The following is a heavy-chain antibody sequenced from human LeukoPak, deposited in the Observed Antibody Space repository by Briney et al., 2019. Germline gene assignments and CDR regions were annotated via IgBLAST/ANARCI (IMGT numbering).Heavy chain of an antibody. V-gene: IGHV4-59*08. J-gene: IGHJ4*02. Sequence: SETLSLTCTVSGGSISSYYWSWIRQPPGKGLEWIGYIYYSGNTKYNPSLESRVTISLDTPKNQFSLKLSSVTAADTAMYYCARQRGGSYYGDTYYFDYWGQGTLVTVSS. D-gene: IGHD1-26*01. CDR2: IYYSGNT. CDR1: GGSISSYY. CDR3: ARQRGGSYYGDTYYFDY.